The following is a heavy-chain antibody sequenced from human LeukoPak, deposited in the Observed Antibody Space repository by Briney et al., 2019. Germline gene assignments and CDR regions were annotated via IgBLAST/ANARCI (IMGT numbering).Heavy chain of an antibody. D-gene: IGHD2-21*02. J-gene: IGHJ4*02. CDR1: GFTFSSYA. Sequence: GGSLRLSCAASGFTFSSYAMSWVRQAPGKGLEWVSAISGSGGSTYYADSVKGRFTISRDNSKNTLYLQMNSLRAEDTAVHYCAKDHVVVTATFADYWGQGTLVTVSS. CDR3: AKDHVVVTATFADY. CDR2: ISGSGGST. V-gene: IGHV3-23*01.